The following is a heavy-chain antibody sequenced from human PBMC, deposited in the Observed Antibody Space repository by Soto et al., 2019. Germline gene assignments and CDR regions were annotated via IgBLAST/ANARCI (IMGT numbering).Heavy chain of an antibody. CDR3: ARDLGGWPDY. J-gene: IGHJ4*02. D-gene: IGHD6-19*01. CDR2: INAGNGNT. CDR1: GYTFTSYA. V-gene: IGHV1-3*01. Sequence: QVQLVQSGAEVKKPGASVKVSCKASGYTFTSYAMHWGRQAPGQRLEWMGWINAGNGNTKYSQKFQDRVTITRDTSASTAYMGLSSLRSDDTAVYYCARDLGGWPDYWGQGTLVTVS.